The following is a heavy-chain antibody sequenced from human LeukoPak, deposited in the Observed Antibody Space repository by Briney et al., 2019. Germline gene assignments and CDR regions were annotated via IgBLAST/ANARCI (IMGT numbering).Heavy chain of an antibody. CDR1: GDSISSNNW. CDR2: IYHSGST. CDR3: AAESERWLLRS. J-gene: IGHJ4*02. V-gene: IGHV4-4*02. D-gene: IGHD6-19*01. Sequence: SETLSLTCAVSGDSISSNNWWSWVRQPPGKGLEWIGEIYHSGSTNYNPSLKSRVTISVDKSKNQFSLKINSVTAADTAIYYCAAESERWLLRSWGQGTLVTVSS.